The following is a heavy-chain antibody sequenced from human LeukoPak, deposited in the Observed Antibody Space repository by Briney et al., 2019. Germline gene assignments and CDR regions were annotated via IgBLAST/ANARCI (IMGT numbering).Heavy chain of an antibody. J-gene: IGHJ4*02. CDR3: ARIGPDADPDDSGSFFTNPYFDY. V-gene: IGHV1-69*13. CDR2: IIPIFGTA. Sequence: GASVKVSCKASGGTFSSYAISWVRQAPGQGLEWMGGIIPIFGTANYAQKFQGRVTITADESTSTAYMELSSLRSEDTAVYYCARIGPDADPDDSGSFFTNPYFDYWGQGTLVTVSS. CDR1: GGTFSSYA. D-gene: IGHD3-10*01.